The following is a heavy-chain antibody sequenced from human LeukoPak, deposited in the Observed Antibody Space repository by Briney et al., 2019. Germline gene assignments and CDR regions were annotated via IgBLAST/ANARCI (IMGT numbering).Heavy chain of an antibody. CDR2: IPYDGSNK. D-gene: IGHD6-13*01. CDR1: GFTFSSYA. CDR3: AAAAGSPGDYYYYYGMDV. J-gene: IGHJ6*02. V-gene: IGHV3-30*04. Sequence: RRSLRLSCAASGFTFSSYAMHWVRQAPGKGLEWVAVIPYDGSNKYYADSVKGRFTISRDNSKNTLYLQMNSLRAEDTAVHYCAAAAGSPGDYYYYYGMDVWGQGTTVTVSS.